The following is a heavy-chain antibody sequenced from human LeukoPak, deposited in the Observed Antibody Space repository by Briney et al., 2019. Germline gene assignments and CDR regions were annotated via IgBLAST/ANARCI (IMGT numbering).Heavy chain of an antibody. J-gene: IGHJ4*02. Sequence: PSETLSLTCTVSGGSISRSSYYWGWIRQTPGEGLEWIGSIYYSGNTYYNPSLKSRVTISVDPSKNQFSLKLSSVTAADTAVYYCARRSKFSGGYSDYWGQGTLVTVSS. D-gene: IGHD5-18*01. CDR1: GGSISRSSYY. CDR3: ARRSKFSGGYSDY. V-gene: IGHV4-39*01. CDR2: IYYSGNT.